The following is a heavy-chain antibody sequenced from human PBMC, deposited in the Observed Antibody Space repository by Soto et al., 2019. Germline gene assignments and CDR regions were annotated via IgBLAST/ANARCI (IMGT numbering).Heavy chain of an antibody. CDR2: ISSSSSYI. V-gene: IGHV3-21*01. Sequence: GGSLRLSCAASGFTFSSYSMNWVRQSPGKGLEWVSSISSSSSYIYYADSVKGRFTISRDNAKNSLYLQMNSLRAEDTAVYYCATHITMVRGVFDPWGQGTLVTVSS. CDR3: ATHITMVRGVFDP. D-gene: IGHD3-10*01. CDR1: GFTFSSYS. J-gene: IGHJ5*02.